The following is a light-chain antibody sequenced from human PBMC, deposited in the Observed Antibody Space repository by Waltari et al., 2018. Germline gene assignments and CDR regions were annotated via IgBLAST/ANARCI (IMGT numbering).Light chain of an antibody. V-gene: IGLV3-19*01. CDR3: NCRDTSGNHYV. CDR2: GQN. J-gene: IGLJ1*01. CDR1: ILRSHF. Sequence: SSEVTQDPSVSVALGQTVRITCQGDILRSHFASWYQQMPGQAPILVIYGQNARPSGIPDRFSGSASGDTASLTITGVQAEDEADDYCNCRDTSGNHYVFGPGTKVTVL.